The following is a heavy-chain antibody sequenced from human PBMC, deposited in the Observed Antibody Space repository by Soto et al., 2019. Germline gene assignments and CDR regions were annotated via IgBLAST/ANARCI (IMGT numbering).Heavy chain of an antibody. CDR2: IDPSDSYT. CDR3: ARHSYYGSGSFWFDP. CDR1: GYSFTSYW. Sequence: GESLKISCKGSGYSFTSYWISWVRQMPGKGLEWMGRIDPSDSYTNYSPSFQGHVTISADKSISTAYLQWSSLKASDTAMYYCARHSYYGSGSFWFDPWGQGTLVTVSS. V-gene: IGHV5-10-1*01. J-gene: IGHJ5*02. D-gene: IGHD3-10*01.